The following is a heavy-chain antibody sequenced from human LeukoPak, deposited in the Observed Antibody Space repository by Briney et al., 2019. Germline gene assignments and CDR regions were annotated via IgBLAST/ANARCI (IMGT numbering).Heavy chain of an antibody. CDR1: GFTFRSSE. CDR3: TRRPY. V-gene: IGHV3-48*03. CDR2: INSNGDFK. Sequence: PGGSLRLSCTASGFTFRSSEMNWVRQAPGKGLEWVSYINSNGDFKYYADSVKGRFTISRDNAKNSLYLQMNSLRAEDTAVYYCTRRPYWGRGTLVTVST. J-gene: IGHJ4*02.